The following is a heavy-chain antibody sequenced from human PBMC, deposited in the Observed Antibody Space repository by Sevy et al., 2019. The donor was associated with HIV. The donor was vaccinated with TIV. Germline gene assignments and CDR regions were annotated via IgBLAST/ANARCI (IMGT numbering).Heavy chain of an antibody. CDR1: GYTFTSYY. CDR2: INPSGGST. CDR3: ARVRSRDGYLDAFDI. D-gene: IGHD5-12*01. V-gene: IGHV1-46*01. J-gene: IGHJ3*02. Sequence: ASVKVSCKASGYTFTSYYMHWVRQAPGQGLEWMGIINPSGGSTGYAQKFQGRVTMTRDTSTSTVYMELGSLRSEDTAVYYCARVRSRDGYLDAFDIWGQGTMVTVSS.